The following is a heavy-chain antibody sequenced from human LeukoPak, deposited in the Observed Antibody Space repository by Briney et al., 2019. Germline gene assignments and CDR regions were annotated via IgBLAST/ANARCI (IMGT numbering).Heavy chain of an antibody. J-gene: IGHJ5*02. D-gene: IGHD1-26*01. CDR3: ARDLGSGSYVNWFDP. V-gene: IGHV1-2*02. CDR2: INPNSGGT. Sequence: ASVKVSCKASGYTFTSYYMHWVRQAPGQGLEWMGWINPNSGGTNYAQKFQGRVTMTRDTSISTAYMELSRLRSDDTAVYYCARDLGSGSYVNWFDPWGQGTLVTVSS. CDR1: GYTFTSYY.